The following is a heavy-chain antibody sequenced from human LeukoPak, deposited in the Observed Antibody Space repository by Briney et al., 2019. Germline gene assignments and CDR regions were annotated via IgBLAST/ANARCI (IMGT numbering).Heavy chain of an antibody. Sequence: PGGSLRLSCAASGFTFSHYEMNWVRQAPGKGLEWISYISGSGDTIYYADSVKGRFTISRDNAKNSLYLQMISLRVEDTAVYYCARGGAGATKDDTFDIWGQGTMVTVSS. CDR1: GFTFSHYE. D-gene: IGHD1-1*01. V-gene: IGHV3-48*03. J-gene: IGHJ3*02. CDR2: ISGSGDTI. CDR3: ARGGAGATKDDTFDI.